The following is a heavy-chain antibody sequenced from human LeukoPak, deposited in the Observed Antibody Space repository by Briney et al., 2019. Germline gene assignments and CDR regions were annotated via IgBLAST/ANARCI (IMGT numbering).Heavy chain of an antibody. J-gene: IGHJ4*02. CDR1: GFTFSDYG. D-gene: IGHD4-23*01. V-gene: IGHV3-30*02. CDR2: IHYDGSDK. CDR3: AKDLGNSFDY. Sequence: PGGSLRLSCAASGFTFSDYGMHWVRQAPGKGLEWVAFIHYDGSDKYYADSVKGRFTISRDNSKNTLYLQMNSLRAEDKAVYYCAKDLGNSFDYWGQGTLVTVSS.